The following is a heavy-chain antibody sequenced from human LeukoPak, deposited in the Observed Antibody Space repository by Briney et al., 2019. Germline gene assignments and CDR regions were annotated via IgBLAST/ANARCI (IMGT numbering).Heavy chain of an antibody. J-gene: IGHJ4*02. CDR3: ARLTFGSGYYVDS. Sequence: GESLKISCKGSGYSFTSYWIGWVRQMPGKGLEWMGIIYPGDSDTKYSPSFQGQVTISVDKSISTANLQWSNLKASDSAVYFCARLTFGSGYYVDSWGQGTLVTVSS. CDR1: GYSFTSYW. V-gene: IGHV5-51*01. D-gene: IGHD3-22*01. CDR2: IYPGDSDT.